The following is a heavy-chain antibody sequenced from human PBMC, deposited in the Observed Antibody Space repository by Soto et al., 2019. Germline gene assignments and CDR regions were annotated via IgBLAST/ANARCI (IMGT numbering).Heavy chain of an antibody. CDR1: GNSISSGDYY. CDR3: ARLYYYDTSGYLSFDY. Sequence: PSETLSLTCTVSGNSISSGDYYWSWVRQSPGKGLDWIGYIYYSGSAYYNPSLKSRPTISVDTSRNQFSLELTSVTAADTAVYYCARLYYYDTSGYLSFDYWGRGTLVTVSS. V-gene: IGHV4-30-4*01. D-gene: IGHD3-22*01. J-gene: IGHJ4*02. CDR2: IYYSGSA.